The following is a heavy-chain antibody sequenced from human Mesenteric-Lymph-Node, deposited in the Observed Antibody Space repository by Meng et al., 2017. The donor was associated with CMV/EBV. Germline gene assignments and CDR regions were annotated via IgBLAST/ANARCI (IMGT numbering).Heavy chain of an antibody. V-gene: IGHV3-30*02. CDR3: AKHPPGFPYYFDY. CDR2: IRYDGSNK. Sequence: GESLKISCAASGFTFTSYGIHWVRQAPGKGLEWVAFIRYDGSNKYYVDSVKGRFTISRDNSKNTLYMQMSSLRAEDTAAYYCAKHPPGFPYYFDYWGQGTLVTVPS. CDR1: GFTFTSYG. J-gene: IGHJ4*02.